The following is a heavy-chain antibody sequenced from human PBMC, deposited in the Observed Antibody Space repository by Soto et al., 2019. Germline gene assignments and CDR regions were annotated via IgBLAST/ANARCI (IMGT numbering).Heavy chain of an antibody. D-gene: IGHD6-19*01. Sequence: GASVKVSCKASGFTFTSSAVQWVRQARGQRLEWIGWIVVGSGNTNYAQKFQERVTITRDMSTSTAYMELSSLRSEDTAVYYCATLRHSSGWYYFDYWGQGTLVTVSS. J-gene: IGHJ4*02. V-gene: IGHV1-58*01. CDR3: ATLRHSSGWYYFDY. CDR1: GFTFTSSA. CDR2: IVVGSGNT.